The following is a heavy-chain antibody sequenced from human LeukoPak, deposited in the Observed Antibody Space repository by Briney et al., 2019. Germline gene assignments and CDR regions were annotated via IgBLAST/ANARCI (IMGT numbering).Heavy chain of an antibody. CDR2: INHSGSA. Sequence: SETLSLTCTVSGGSISSYYWSWIRQPPGKGLEWIGEINHSGSATYNPSLTSRVTISVDTSKNQFSLKLSSVTAADTAVYYCARDLYYYDSSGYWYDAFDIWGQGTMVTVSS. J-gene: IGHJ3*02. CDR1: GGSISSYY. CDR3: ARDLYYYDSSGYWYDAFDI. D-gene: IGHD3-22*01. V-gene: IGHV4-34*01.